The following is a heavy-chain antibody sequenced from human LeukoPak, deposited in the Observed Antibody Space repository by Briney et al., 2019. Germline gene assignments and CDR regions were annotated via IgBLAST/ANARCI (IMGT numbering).Heavy chain of an antibody. D-gene: IGHD1-7*01. CDR3: AGGRNYEDYFDP. Sequence: GASVKVSCKASGGTFSSYAISWVRQAPGQGLEWMGGIIPIFGTANYAQKFQGRVTITADESTSTAYMELSSLRSEDTAVYYCAGGRNYEDYFDPWGQGTLVTVSS. V-gene: IGHV1-69*13. CDR2: IIPIFGTA. CDR1: GGTFSSYA. J-gene: IGHJ5*02.